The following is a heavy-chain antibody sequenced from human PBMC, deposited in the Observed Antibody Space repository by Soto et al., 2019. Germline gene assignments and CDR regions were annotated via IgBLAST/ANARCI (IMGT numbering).Heavy chain of an antibody. J-gene: IGHJ3*02. CDR2: ISNRGDT. V-gene: IGHV3-66*01. Sequence: VQLVESGGGLVQPGGSLRLSCTASGFIVSNTYVNWVRQAPGKGLEWVPVISNRGDTHYADSVRGRFSLSRDISDNTLHLQMNNLRVEDTAVYYCAREPRYCRGGSCSITGDAYDIWGQGTMVTVSS. CDR3: AREPRYCRGGSCSITGDAYDI. CDR1: GFIVSNTY. D-gene: IGHD2-15*01.